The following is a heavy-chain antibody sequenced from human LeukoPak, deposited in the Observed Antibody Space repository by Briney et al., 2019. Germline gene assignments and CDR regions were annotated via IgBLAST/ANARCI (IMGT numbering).Heavy chain of an antibody. CDR3: ARDRIYDSSGYYYFDY. J-gene: IGHJ4*02. CDR2: VYHSGNT. D-gene: IGHD3-22*01. Sequence: SETLSLTCTVSGYTISSGYHWGWIRQPPGKGLEWIGSVYHSGNTYYYPSLKSRVTISLDTSKNQFSLKLSSATAADTAVYYCARDRIYDSSGYYYFDYWGQGTLVTVSS. CDR1: GYTISSGYH. V-gene: IGHV4-38-2*02.